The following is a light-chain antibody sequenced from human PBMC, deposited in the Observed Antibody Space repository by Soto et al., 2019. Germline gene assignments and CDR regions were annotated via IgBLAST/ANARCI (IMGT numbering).Light chain of an antibody. V-gene: IGKV3-20*01. CDR1: QSVSSSY. J-gene: IGKJ1*01. Sequence: EIVLTQSPGTLSLSPGERATLSCRASQSVSSSYLAWYQQKPGQAPRLLIYGASTRATGIPGRFSGSGSGTDFTLTISSLEPEDFAVFYCQQYGSSLPWTFGQGTKVDIK. CDR2: GAS. CDR3: QQYGSSLPWT.